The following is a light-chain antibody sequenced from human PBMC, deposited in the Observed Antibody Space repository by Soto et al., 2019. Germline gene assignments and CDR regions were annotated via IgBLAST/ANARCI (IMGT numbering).Light chain of an antibody. J-gene: IGLJ2*01. V-gene: IGLV2-14*01. Sequence: QSVLTQPASVSGSPGQSITISCTGTNNDVGGHMYVSWYQHQAGKVPKLIIYEIDNRPSGVSDRFSGSKSGNTASLTISGLQAADEAAYSCSAHRRGIIVFGGGTKVTVL. CDR2: EID. CDR1: NNDVGGHMY. CDR3: SAHRRGIIV.